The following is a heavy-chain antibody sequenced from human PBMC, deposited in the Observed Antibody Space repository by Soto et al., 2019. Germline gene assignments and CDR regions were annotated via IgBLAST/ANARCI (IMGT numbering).Heavy chain of an antibody. Sequence: GGSLRLSCGASGFTFRSYGMHWVRQAPGKGLEWVAVISYDGSNKYYADSVKGRFTISRDNSKSTMYLQMNSLRAEDTAMYYCSKDGILDSRCHYYHFDYLGQGTLVTVSS. D-gene: IGHD3-22*01. CDR3: SKDGILDSRCHYYHFDY. CDR1: GFTFRSYG. J-gene: IGHJ4*02. CDR2: ISYDGSNK. V-gene: IGHV3-30*18.